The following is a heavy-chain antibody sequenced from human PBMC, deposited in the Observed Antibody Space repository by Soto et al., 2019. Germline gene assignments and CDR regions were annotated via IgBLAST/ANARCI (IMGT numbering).Heavy chain of an antibody. CDR2: ISAYNGNA. CDR3: ANSNFGVVPDAFDI. CDR1: GYTFTSYG. J-gene: IGHJ3*02. D-gene: IGHD3-3*01. Sequence: GASVKVSCKASGYTFTSYGISWVRQAPGQGLEWMGWISAYNGNANYAQKFQGRVTITADKSTSTAYMELSSLRSEDTAVYYCANSNFGVVPDAFDIWGQGTMVTVSS. V-gene: IGHV1-18*01.